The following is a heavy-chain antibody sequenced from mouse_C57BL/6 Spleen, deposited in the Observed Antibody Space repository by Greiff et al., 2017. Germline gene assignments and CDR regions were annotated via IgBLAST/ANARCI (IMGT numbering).Heavy chain of an antibody. D-gene: IGHD4-1*01. CDR2: ISSGGDYI. V-gene: IGHV5-9-1*02. Sequence: EVQGVESGEGLVKPGGSLKLSCAASGFTFSSYAMSWVRQTPEKRLEWVAYISSGGDYIYYADTVKGRFTISRDNARNTLYLQMSSLKSEDTAMYYCTTLGSEDYLDYWGQGTTLTVSS. CDR3: TTLGSEDYLDY. CDR1: GFTFSSYA. J-gene: IGHJ2*01.